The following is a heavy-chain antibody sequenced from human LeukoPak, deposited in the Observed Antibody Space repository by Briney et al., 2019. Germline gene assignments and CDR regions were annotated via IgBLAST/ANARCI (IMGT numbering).Heavy chain of an antibody. J-gene: IGHJ4*02. Sequence: SETLSLTCAVYGGSFSGYYWSWIRQPPGKGLEWIGEINHSGSTNYNPSLKSRVTISVDTSKNQFSLKLTSVTAADTAIYYCARQTKSYDILTGYSGAYFHYWGQGTLVTVSS. V-gene: IGHV4-34*01. CDR2: INHSGST. CDR1: GGSFSGYY. D-gene: IGHD3-9*01. CDR3: ARQTKSYDILTGYSGAYFHY.